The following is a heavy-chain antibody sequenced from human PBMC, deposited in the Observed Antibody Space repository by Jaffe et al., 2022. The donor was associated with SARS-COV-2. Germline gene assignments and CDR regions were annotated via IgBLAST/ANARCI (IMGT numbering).Heavy chain of an antibody. V-gene: IGHV4-61*02. CDR3: AREVNMVRGVVFNWFDP. CDR1: GGSISSTDYY. D-gene: IGHD3-10*01. J-gene: IGHJ5*02. Sequence: QVQLQESGPGLVKPSQTLSLTCTVSGGSISSTDYYWSWIRQPAGRGLEWIGRIYTTGSTSYNSSLKSRVTISMHTSKNQFSLKLSSVTAADTAMYYCAREVNMVRGVVFNWFDPWGQGTLVTVSS. CDR2: IYTTGST.